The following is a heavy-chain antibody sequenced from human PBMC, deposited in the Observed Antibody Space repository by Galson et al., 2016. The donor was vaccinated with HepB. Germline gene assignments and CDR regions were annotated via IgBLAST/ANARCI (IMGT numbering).Heavy chain of an antibody. CDR3: ARDQRIGDGYDI. V-gene: IGHV4-31*03. CDR1: GASISSGSHY. J-gene: IGHJ3*02. D-gene: IGHD2/OR15-2a*01. Sequence: TLSPTCSVSGASISSGSHYWTWIRQHPGKGLEWIGCISYSGNAYYNPSLKSRLTISLDTSKNQFSLKLTSVTAADTAVYYCARDQRIGDGYDIWGQGTMITVSS. CDR2: ISYSGNA.